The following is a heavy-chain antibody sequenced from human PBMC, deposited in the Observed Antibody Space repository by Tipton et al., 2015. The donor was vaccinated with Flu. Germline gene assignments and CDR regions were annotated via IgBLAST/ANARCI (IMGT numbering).Heavy chain of an antibody. J-gene: IGHJ4*01. V-gene: IGHV4-39*07. CDR2: IYYSGDS. Sequence: TLSLTCTVFGGSISSSSYQWGWIRQPPGKGLEWIGTIYYSGDSYSNPSLNSRPTISVDTSTNQFSLRLTSVTAADTGMYFCARDKTGPDGSFQYFFDYWGQGAPVIVSS. D-gene: IGHD7-27*01. CDR1: GGSISSSSYQ. CDR3: ARDKTGPDGSFQYFFDY.